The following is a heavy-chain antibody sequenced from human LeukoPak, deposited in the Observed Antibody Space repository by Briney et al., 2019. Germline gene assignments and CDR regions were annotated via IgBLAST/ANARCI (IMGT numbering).Heavy chain of an antibody. Sequence: SETLSLTCTVSGGSISSGGYYWSWIRQYPGKGLEWIGNIYNSGSTYYNPSLKSRGTISVDTSKNEFSLKLRSVTAADTAMYYCARDEIYYFDSSGYSNWFDPWGQGTLVTVSS. CDR1: GGSISSGGYY. V-gene: IGHV4-31*03. CDR2: IYNSGST. D-gene: IGHD3-22*01. CDR3: ARDEIYYFDSSGYSNWFDP. J-gene: IGHJ5*02.